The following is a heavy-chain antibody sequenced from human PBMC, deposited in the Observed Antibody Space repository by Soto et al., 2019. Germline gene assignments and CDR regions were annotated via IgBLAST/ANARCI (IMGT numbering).Heavy chain of an antibody. CDR1: GFPFNGSA. V-gene: IGHV3-73*02. CDR3: AGDFCYNMAV. J-gene: IGHJ6*02. CDR2: IRSKPNNYAT. Sequence: EVQLVESGGGLVHPGGSLKLSCAASGFPFNGSAMHWVRQASGKGLEWVGRIRSKPNNYATAYAASLKGRFTIPRDDSKNTAYLQMNSLKTEDTAVYYCAGDFCYNMAVWGQGTTVTVSS.